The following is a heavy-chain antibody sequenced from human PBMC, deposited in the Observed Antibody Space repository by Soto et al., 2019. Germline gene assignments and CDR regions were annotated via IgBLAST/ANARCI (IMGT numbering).Heavy chain of an antibody. D-gene: IGHD2-2*01. V-gene: IGHV1-18*01. CDR1: GYTFTSYG. CDR2: ISAYNGNT. Sequence: QVPLVQSGAEVKKPGASVKVSCKASGYTFTSYGISWVRQAPGQGLEWMGWISAYNGNTNYAQKLQGRVTMTTDTSTSTAYMELRSLRSDDTAVYYCAREAYCSSTSCYVNWFDPWGQGTLVTVSS. CDR3: AREAYCSSTSCYVNWFDP. J-gene: IGHJ5*02.